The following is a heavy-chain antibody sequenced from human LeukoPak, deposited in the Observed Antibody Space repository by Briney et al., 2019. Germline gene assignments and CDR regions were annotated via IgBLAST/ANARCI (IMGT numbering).Heavy chain of an antibody. D-gene: IGHD3-10*01. CDR2: INPSGGST. CDR3: ARDGVWFGESNWFDP. V-gene: IGHV1-46*01. Sequence: GASVKVSCKASGYTFTSYYMHWVRQAPGQGLEWMGIINPSGGSTGYAQKFQGRVTMTRDTSTSTVYMELSSLRSEDTAVYYCARDGVWFGESNWFDPWGQGTLVTVSS. CDR1: GYTFTSYY. J-gene: IGHJ5*02.